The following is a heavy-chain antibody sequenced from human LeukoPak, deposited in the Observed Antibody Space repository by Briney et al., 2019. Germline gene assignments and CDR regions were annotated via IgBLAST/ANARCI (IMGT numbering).Heavy chain of an antibody. J-gene: IGHJ4*02. CDR3: ARRAGAYSHPYDY. V-gene: IGHV3-53*01. CDR1: GFTVSTNS. CDR2: IYSDNT. Sequence: GGSLRLSCTVSGFTVSTNSMSWVRRAPGKGLEWVSFIYSDNTHYSDSVKGRFTISRDNSKNTLYLQMNSLRAEDTAVYYCARRAGAYSHPYDYWGQGTLVTVSS. D-gene: IGHD4/OR15-4a*01.